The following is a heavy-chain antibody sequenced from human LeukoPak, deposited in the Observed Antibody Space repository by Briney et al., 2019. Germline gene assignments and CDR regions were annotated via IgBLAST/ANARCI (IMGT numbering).Heavy chain of an antibody. CDR3: TRRGHYDPFDY. CDR1: GVSIRSLSYY. J-gene: IGHJ4*02. CDR2: IFYSGGT. V-gene: IGHV4-39*01. D-gene: IGHD3-22*01. Sequence: SETLSLTCTVSGVSIRSLSYYWAWIRQSPGKGLEWIGSIFYSGGTYDNPSLKSRLTLSVDTSKNQFSLRLNSVTAADTAVYYCTRRGHYDPFDYGGPGSLVTVSS.